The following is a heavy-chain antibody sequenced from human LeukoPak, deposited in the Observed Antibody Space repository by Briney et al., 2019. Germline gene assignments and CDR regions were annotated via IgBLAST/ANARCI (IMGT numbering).Heavy chain of an antibody. CDR3: ASRDYFDY. Sequence: GRSLRLSCVASGFTFSSYGMHWVRQAPGKGLEWVSYITADSGTTYYADSVKGRFTISRDNAKNSLFLQMNSLRDEDTAVYYCASRDYFDYWGQGTLVTVSS. CDR2: ITADSGTT. V-gene: IGHV3-48*02. CDR1: GFTFSSYG. J-gene: IGHJ4*02.